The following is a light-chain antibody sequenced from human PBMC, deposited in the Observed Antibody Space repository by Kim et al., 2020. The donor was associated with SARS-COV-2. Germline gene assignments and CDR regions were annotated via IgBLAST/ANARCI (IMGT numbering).Light chain of an antibody. V-gene: IGKV4-1*01. Sequence: ATINCKSSQSVLYSSNNKNYLAWYQKKPGQPPKLLIYWASTRESGVPDRFSGSGSGTDFTLTISSLQAEDVAVYYCQQYYSTPRTFGQGTKVDIK. CDR1: QSVLYSSNNKNY. CDR2: WAS. CDR3: QQYYSTPRT. J-gene: IGKJ1*01.